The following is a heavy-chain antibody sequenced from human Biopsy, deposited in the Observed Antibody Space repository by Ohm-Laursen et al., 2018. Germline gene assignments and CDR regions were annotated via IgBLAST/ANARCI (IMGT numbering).Heavy chain of an antibody. J-gene: IGHJ6*02. CDR2: INTENGNT. Sequence: SVKVSCKASGYTFTSYGISWVRQAPGQGLEWMGGINTENGNTIYAQNLQGRVTMTADTSTSTAYMEVTSLRSDDTAVYYCARAKLEPVYYYYGMDVWGQGTTVTVSS. D-gene: IGHD1-1*01. CDR1: GYTFTSYG. V-gene: IGHV1-18*01. CDR3: ARAKLEPVYYYYGMDV.